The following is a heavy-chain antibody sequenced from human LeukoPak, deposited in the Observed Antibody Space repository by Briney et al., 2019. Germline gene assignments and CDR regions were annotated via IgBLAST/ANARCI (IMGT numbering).Heavy chain of an antibody. CDR1: GFTFSDYY. CDR2: ISSSGSTI. Sequence: GGSLRLSCAASGFTFSDYYMSWIRQAPGKGLEWVSYISSSGSTIYYADSVKGRFTISRDNAKNSLYLQMNSLRAEDTAVYYCATSYGSGSYYTGETLDYWGQGTLVTVSS. CDR3: ATSYGSGSYYTGETLDY. J-gene: IGHJ4*02. D-gene: IGHD3-10*01. V-gene: IGHV3-11*01.